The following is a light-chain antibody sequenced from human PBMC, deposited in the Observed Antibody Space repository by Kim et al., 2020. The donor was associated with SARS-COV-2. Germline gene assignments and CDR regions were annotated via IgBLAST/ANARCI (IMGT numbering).Light chain of an antibody. CDR2: SAS. CDR3: QQSYRTPPT. CDR1: QTIYGY. V-gene: IGKV1-39*01. J-gene: IGKJ1*01. Sequence: VVERVTITCRASQTIYGYINWYPQKTWKAPIPLSYSASRLLGGFTQIVCQSGDGTDFSLTISSLLPVDFTPYPCQQSYRTPPTFGPRTKVEIK.